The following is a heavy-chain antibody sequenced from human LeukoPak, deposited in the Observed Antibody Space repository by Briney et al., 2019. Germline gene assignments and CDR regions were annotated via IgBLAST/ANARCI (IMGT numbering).Heavy chain of an antibody. D-gene: IGHD3-3*01. J-gene: IGHJ5*02. CDR3: ARDPPYNDFWSDYTIFDP. CDR1: GYTFTGYY. CDR2: INPNSGGT. Sequence: ASVKVSCKASGYTFTGYYMHWVRQAPGQGLEWMGWINPNSGGTNYAQKFQGRVTMTRDTSISTAYMEPSRLRSDDTAVYYCARDPPYNDFWSDYTIFDPWGQGTLVTVSS. V-gene: IGHV1-2*02.